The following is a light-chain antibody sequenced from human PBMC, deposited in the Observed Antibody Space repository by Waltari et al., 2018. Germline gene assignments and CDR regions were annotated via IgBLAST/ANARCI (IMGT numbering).Light chain of an antibody. Sequence: IVLTQSPAPLSLSPGGRAPLSCSTRQSVTSNLAWYQHKPGQAPRLLFYDTSNRATGIPARFSGSGSGTDFTLTISSLELEDFAVYYCQQRNNWPITFGQGTRLETK. V-gene: IGKV3-11*01. J-gene: IGKJ5*01. CDR3: QQRNNWPIT. CDR1: QSVTSN. CDR2: DTS.